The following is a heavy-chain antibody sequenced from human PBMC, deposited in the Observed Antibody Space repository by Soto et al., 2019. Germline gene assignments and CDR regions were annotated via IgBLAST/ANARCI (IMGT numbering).Heavy chain of an antibody. CDR1: GYTFADYG. Sequence: GASVKVSCKASGYTFADYGVSWVRQAPGQGLEWMGWISAYNGNTNFARKLQGRVTMTTDTSTTTAYMELRSLRSDDTAVYYCAREGGGYRFDYWGQGTLVTVSS. V-gene: IGHV1-18*01. CDR2: ISAYNGNT. J-gene: IGHJ4*02. CDR3: AREGGGYRFDY. D-gene: IGHD1-26*01.